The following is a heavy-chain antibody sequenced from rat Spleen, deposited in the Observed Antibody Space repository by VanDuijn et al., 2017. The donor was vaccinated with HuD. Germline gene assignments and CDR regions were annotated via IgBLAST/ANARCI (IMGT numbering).Heavy chain of an antibody. V-gene: IGHV5-62*01. D-gene: IGHD1-2*01. CDR3: ASHSYYYDSYIYPNWFAY. Sequence: VQLVESGGGLVQPGKSLKLSCSASGFTFSSYGMHWFRQAPGKGLNWVAYISRSSGTVYSDAVKGRFIISRDNAKRTLSLQMDSLTSEDTATYYCASHSYYYDSYIYPNWFAYWGQGTLVTVSS. J-gene: IGHJ3*01. CDR1: GFTFSSYG. CDR2: ISRSSGT.